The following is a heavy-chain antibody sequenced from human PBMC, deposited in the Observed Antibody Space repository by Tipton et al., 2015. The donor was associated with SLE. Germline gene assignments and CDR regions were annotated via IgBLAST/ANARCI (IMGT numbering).Heavy chain of an antibody. D-gene: IGHD4-17*01. CDR1: GGSISLSNW. J-gene: IGHJ4*02. CDR3: ARDHDYGDYFDY. CDR2: IDDSGDS. Sequence: SLRLSCAVSGGSISLSNWWSWVRQPPGKGLEWIGYIDDSGDSFFNPALKSRLTMSIDTSKTQFSLNLRSVTAADTAMYFCARDHDYGDYFDYWGQGTLVTVSS. V-gene: IGHV4-4*01.